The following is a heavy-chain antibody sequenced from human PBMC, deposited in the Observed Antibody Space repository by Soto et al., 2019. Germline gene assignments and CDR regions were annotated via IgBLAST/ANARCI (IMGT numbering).Heavy chain of an antibody. CDR1: GFTFRSFS. CDR3: ARDGDVDTAMAVDY. J-gene: IGHJ4*02. V-gene: IGHV3-21*01. CDR2: ISGSGSYI. D-gene: IGHD5-18*01. Sequence: EVQLVESGGGLVKPGGSLRLSCAASGFTFRSFSMTWVRQAPGKGLQLVSSISGSGSYIHYGDSVKGRFTISRDNARNSMFLQMNSLRAEDTAVYYCARDGDVDTAMAVDYWGQGTLVTVSS.